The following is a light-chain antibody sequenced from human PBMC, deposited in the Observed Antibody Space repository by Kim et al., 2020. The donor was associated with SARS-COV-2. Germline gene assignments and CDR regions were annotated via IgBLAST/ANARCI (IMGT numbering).Light chain of an antibody. CDR3: QQYFRYPYT. Sequence: DIQLTQSPFTLSASVGDRVTITCRASQSISSWLAWYQQKPGKAPNFLIYKASSLQSGVPSRFSGSGSGTEFTLTISSLQPDDFATYYCQQYFRYPYTFGQGTKLEIK. J-gene: IGKJ2*01. CDR1: QSISSW. CDR2: KAS. V-gene: IGKV1-5*03.